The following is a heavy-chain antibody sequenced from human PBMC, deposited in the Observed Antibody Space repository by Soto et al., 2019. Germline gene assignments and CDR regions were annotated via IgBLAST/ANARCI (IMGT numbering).Heavy chain of an antibody. D-gene: IGHD6-13*01. CDR1: DFIFTNFW. Sequence: GGALRFSCEASDFIFTNFWMHWVRQVRGKGLVWVSRIDTSGSSTSYADSVKGRFTISRDNAKNTVSLQMNSLRAEDTGVYYCAKDSWYFDLWRQGSMVTVSS. V-gene: IGHV3-74*01. J-gene: IGHJ4*02. CDR2: IDTSGSST. CDR3: AKDSWYFDL.